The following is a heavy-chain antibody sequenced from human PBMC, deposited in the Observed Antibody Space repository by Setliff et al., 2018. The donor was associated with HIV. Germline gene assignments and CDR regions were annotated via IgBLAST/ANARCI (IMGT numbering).Heavy chain of an antibody. CDR3: ARDGLLITGIRFDY. Sequence: SVKVSCKASGGTFSNYAITWVRQAPGQGLELMGGIIPMLSIANYAQKFRGSVTLTADKATSTAYMELSGLRSDDTAGYYCARDGLLITGIRFDYWGQGTLVTVSA. J-gene: IGHJ4*02. V-gene: IGHV1-69*10. CDR1: GGTFSNYA. D-gene: IGHD2-8*02. CDR2: IIPMLSIA.